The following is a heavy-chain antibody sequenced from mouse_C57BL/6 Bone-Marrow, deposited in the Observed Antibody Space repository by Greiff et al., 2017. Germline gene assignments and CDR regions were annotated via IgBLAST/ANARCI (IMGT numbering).Heavy chain of an antibody. J-gene: IGHJ2*01. Sequence: VQLQQSGPELVKPGASVKMSCKASGYTFTDYNMHWVKQSHGQSLEWIGYINPNNGGTSYNQKFKGKATLTVNKSSSTAYMGLRSLTSEDSAVYYCARDGRPSFDYWGQGTTLTVSA. CDR3: ARDGRPSFDY. V-gene: IGHV1-22*01. D-gene: IGHD1-1*01. CDR2: INPNNGGT. CDR1: GYTFTDYN.